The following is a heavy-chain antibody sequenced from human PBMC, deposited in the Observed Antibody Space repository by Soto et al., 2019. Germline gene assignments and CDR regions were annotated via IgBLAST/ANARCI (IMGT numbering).Heavy chain of an antibody. CDR2: ISAYNGNT. V-gene: IGHV1-18*01. CDR1: GYTFTSYG. J-gene: IGHJ3*02. CDR3: ASNPDSSSSDAFDI. D-gene: IGHD6-6*01. Sequence: AASVKVSCKASGYTFTSYGISWVRQAPGQGLEWMGWISAYNGNTNYAQKLQGRVTMTTDTSTSTAYMELRSLRSDDTAVYYCASNPDSSSSDAFDIWGQGTMVTVSS.